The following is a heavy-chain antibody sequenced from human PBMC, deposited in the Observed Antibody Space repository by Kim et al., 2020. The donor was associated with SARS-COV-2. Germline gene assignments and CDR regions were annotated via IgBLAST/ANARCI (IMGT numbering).Heavy chain of an antibody. D-gene: IGHD5-18*01. J-gene: IGHJ3*02. Sequence: SVKVSCKASGGTFSSYAISWVRQAPGQGLEWMGGIIPIFGTANYAQKFQGRVTITADESTSTAYMELSSLRSEDTAVYYCVRDMVTVVNSDAFDIWGQGTMVTVSS. V-gene: IGHV1-69*13. CDR3: VRDMVTVVNSDAFDI. CDR1: GGTFSSYA. CDR2: IIPIFGTA.